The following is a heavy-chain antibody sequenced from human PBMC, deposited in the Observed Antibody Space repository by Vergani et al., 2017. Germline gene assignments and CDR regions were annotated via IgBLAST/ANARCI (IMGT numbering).Heavy chain of an antibody. CDR1: RYSFTSYW. CDR2: IYPGDSDT. V-gene: IGHV5-51*01. J-gene: IGHJ6*02. D-gene: IGHD5-18*01. Sequence: EVQLVQSGAEVKTPGESLKISCKGSRYSFTSYWIGWVRQMPGKGLEWMGIIYPGDSDTRYSPSFQGQVTISADKSISTAYLQWSSLKASDTAMYYCARQTRGYSYGTGGMDVWGQGTTVTVSS. CDR3: ARQTRGYSYGTGGMDV.